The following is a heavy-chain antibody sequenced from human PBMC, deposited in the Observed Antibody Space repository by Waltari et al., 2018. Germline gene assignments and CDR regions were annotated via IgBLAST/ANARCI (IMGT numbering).Heavy chain of an antibody. CDR2: SYHSGST. J-gene: IGHJ4*02. CDR3: ARRTVGAYFDY. Sequence: QVQLQESGPGLVKPSETLSLTCAVSGYSISSGYYWGWIRQPPGKGLEWIGSSYHSGSTIYTPSLKTRVTISVDTAKNQFSLKLSSVTAADTAVDYCARRTVGAYFDYWGQGTLVTVSS. D-gene: IGHD1-26*01. CDR1: GYSISSGYY. V-gene: IGHV4-38-2*01.